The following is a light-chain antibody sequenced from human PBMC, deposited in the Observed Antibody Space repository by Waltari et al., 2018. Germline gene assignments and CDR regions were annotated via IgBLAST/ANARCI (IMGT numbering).Light chain of an antibody. Sequence: SYELTQPSSVSVSPGQTARITCSGDVLAKKYARWFQQKPGQAPVLVIYKDSERPSGIPDRFAGSSSGTTVTLTISGAQVEDEADYYCYSAADNNLVFGGGTKLTVL. CDR3: YSAADNNLV. CDR1: VLAKKY. J-gene: IGLJ2*01. CDR2: KDS. V-gene: IGLV3-27*01.